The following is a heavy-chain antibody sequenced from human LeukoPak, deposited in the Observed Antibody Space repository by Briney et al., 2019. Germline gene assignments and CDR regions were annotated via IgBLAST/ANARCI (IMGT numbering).Heavy chain of an antibody. Sequence: ASVKVSCKVSGYTLTELSMHWVQQAPGKGLEWMGGFDPEDGETIYAQKFQGRVTMTEDTSTDTAYMELSSLRSEDTAVYYCATSGYSYGPVHYYYGMDVWGQGTTVTVSS. D-gene: IGHD5-18*01. CDR3: ATSGYSYGPVHYYYGMDV. CDR2: FDPEDGET. CDR1: GYTLTELS. V-gene: IGHV1-24*01. J-gene: IGHJ6*02.